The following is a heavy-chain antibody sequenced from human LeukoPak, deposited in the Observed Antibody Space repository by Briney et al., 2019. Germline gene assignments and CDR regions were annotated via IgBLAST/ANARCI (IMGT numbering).Heavy chain of an antibody. Sequence: SETLSLTCTVSGGSISSYYWSWIRQPPGKGLEWIGYIYHSGSTYYNPSLKSRVTISVDRSKNQFSLKLSSVTAADTAVYYCARGRSLGAFDIWGQGTMVTVSS. CDR1: GGSISSYY. V-gene: IGHV4-59*12. CDR2: IYHSGST. J-gene: IGHJ3*02. D-gene: IGHD7-27*01. CDR3: ARGRSLGAFDI.